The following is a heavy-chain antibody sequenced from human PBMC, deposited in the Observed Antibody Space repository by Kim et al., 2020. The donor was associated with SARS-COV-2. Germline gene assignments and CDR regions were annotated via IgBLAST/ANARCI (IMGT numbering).Heavy chain of an antibody. J-gene: IGHJ3*02. Sequence: GGSLRLSCAASGFTFSGSDMHWVRQASGKGLEWVGRIRSKANSYATEYAASGNGRFTISRDDSKTTAYLQMNSLKTEDTAVDYFTGFPGTTVAFWGGFD. CDR3: TGFPGTTVAFWGGFD. V-gene: IGHV3-73*01. D-gene: IGHD3-3*01. CDR2: IRSKANSYAT. CDR1: GFTFSGSD.